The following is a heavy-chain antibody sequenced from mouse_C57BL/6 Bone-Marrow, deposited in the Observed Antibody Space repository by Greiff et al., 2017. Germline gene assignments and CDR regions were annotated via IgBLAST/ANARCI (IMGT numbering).Heavy chain of an antibody. CDR3: TRKGNYGSSYVGGAMDY. D-gene: IGHD1-1*01. J-gene: IGHJ4*01. Sequence: QVQLQQSGAELVRPGASVTLSCKASGYTFTDYEMHWVKQTPVHGLEWIGAIDPETGGTAYNQKFKGKAILTADKSSSTAYMELRSLTSEDSAFYYCTRKGNYGSSYVGGAMDYWGQGTSVTVSS. CDR2: IDPETGGT. CDR1: GYTFTDYE. V-gene: IGHV1-15*01.